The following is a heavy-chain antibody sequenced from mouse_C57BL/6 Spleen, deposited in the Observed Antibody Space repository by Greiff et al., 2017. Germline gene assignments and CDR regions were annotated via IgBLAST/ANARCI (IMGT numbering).Heavy chain of an antibody. CDR2: INPSTGGT. V-gene: IGHV1-42*01. J-gene: IGHJ1*03. D-gene: IGHD1-1*01. CDR3: ARRADYYGSNYRYLDV. Sequence: VQLQQSGPELVKPGASVTISCKASGYSFTGYYMNWVQQSPEKSLEWIGEINPSTGGTTYNQKFKSKATFTVDKSANKAYMKVKSLTTEDAAVYYAARRADYYGSNYRYLDVWGTGTTVTVSS. CDR1: GYSFTGYY.